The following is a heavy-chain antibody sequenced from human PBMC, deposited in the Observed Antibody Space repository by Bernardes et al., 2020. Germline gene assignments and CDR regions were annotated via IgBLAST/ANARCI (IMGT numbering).Heavy chain of an antibody. J-gene: IGHJ6*02. Sequence: SETLSLTCTVSGGSISSYYWSWIRQPAGKGLEWLGRIYTSGSTNYNPSLKSRVTMSVDTSKNQFSLKLSSVTAADTAVYYCARAEGSGSTLGYYGMDVWGQGTTVTVSS. CDR2: IYTSGST. D-gene: IGHD3-10*01. V-gene: IGHV4-4*07. CDR3: ARAEGSGSTLGYYGMDV. CDR1: GGSISSYY.